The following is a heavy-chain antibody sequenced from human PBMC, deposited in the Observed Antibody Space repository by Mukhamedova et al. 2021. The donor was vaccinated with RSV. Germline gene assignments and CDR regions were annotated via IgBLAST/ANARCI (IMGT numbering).Heavy chain of an antibody. V-gene: IGHV3-21*01. CDR3: ARDLRSGYYYMDV. D-gene: IGHD3-10*01. J-gene: IGHJ6*03. CDR2: SSYI. Sequence: SSYIYYADSVKGRFTISRDNAKNSLYLQMNSLRAEDTAVYYCARDLRSGYYYMDVWGQGTTVTVSS.